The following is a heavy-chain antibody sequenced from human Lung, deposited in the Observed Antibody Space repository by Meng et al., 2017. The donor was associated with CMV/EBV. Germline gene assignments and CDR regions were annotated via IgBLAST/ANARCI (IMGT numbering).Heavy chain of an antibody. J-gene: IGHJ4*02. D-gene: IGHD1-26*01. CDR1: GFSLSASGVG. Sequence: SKNARPPLVKPTQPLTLPSTSSGFSLSASGVGVGWIRPPPGKALEWLALIFWNDDKRFSPSLKSRLTITRDTSKTQVVLTMTDMDPVDTATYYCAHRSPGTYYRYWGQGTLVTVSS. V-gene: IGHV2-5*01. CDR3: AHRSPGTYYRY. CDR2: IFWNDDK.